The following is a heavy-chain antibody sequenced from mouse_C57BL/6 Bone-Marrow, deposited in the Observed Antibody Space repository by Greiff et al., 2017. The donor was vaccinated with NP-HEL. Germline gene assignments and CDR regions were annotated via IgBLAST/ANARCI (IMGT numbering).Heavy chain of an antibody. CDR3: ARDYFYWYFEV. V-gene: IGHV1-69*01. D-gene: IGHD2-13*01. CDR1: GYTFTSYW. CDR2: IDPSDSYT. J-gene: IGHJ1*03. Sequence: QVQLQQPGAELVMPGASVKLSCKASGYTFTSYWMHWVKQRPGQGLEWIGEIDPSDSYTNYNQKFKGKSTLTVDKSSSTAYMQLSSLTSEDSAVYYCARDYFYWYFEVWGTGTTVTVSS.